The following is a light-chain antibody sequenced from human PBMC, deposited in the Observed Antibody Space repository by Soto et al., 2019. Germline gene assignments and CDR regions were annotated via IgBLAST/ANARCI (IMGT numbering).Light chain of an antibody. CDR1: SSNIGAGYD. CDR3: QSYDSSLSGSNV. CDR2: GNS. V-gene: IGLV1-40*01. Sequence: QSVLTQPPSVSGAPGQRVTISCTGSSSNIGAGYDVHWYRQLPGTAPNLLIYGNSNRPSGVPDRFSGSKSGTSASLAITGLQAEDEADYYCQSYDSSLSGSNVFGTGTKLTVL. J-gene: IGLJ1*01.